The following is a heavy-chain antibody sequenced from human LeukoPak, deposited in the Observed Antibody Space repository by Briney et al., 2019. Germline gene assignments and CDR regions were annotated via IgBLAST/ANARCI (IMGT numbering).Heavy chain of an antibody. D-gene: IGHD3-9*01. V-gene: IGHV6-1*01. CDR2: TYYRSKWYH. CDR3: AREATTIPDRFDY. CDR1: GDSVSSNSAS. J-gene: IGHJ4*02. Sequence: SQTLSLTCATSGDSVSSNSASWNWIRQSPSRGLEWLGRTYYRSKWYHDYAVSVKSRITINPDTSKNQFSLQLNSVTPEDAALYFCAREATTIPDRFDYWGQGTLVTVSS.